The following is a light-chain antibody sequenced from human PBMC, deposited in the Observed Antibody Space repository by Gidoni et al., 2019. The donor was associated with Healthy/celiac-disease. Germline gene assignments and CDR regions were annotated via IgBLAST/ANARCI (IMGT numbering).Light chain of an antibody. Sequence: QSVLPQPPSVSAAPGQRVTLSCTGSSSNIGAGYAVHWYQQLPGTAPKLLIYGNSNRPSGVPDRFSGSKSGTSASLAITGLQAEDEADYYCQSYDSSLSGFWVFGGGTKLTVL. CDR1: SSNIGAGYA. CDR2: GNS. J-gene: IGLJ3*02. CDR3: QSYDSSLSGFWV. V-gene: IGLV1-40*01.